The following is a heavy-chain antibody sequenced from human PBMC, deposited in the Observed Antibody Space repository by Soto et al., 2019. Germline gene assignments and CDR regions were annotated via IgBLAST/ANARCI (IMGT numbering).Heavy chain of an antibody. J-gene: IGHJ5*02. CDR3: ARDLGPMVRGVIEENWFDP. V-gene: IGHV1-18*04. D-gene: IGHD3-10*01. CDR2: ITHYNGNT. CDR1: GYAFTYCS. Sequence: GVSVQVSCKASGYAFTYCSLHWSQQAPGQGLERMRWITHYNGNTNYAQKLQGRVTMTTDTSTSTAYMELRSLRSDDTAVYYCARDLGPMVRGVIEENWFDPWGQGTLVTVSS.